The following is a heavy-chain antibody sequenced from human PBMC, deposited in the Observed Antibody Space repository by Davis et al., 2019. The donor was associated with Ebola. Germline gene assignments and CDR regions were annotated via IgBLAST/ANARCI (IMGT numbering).Heavy chain of an antibody. J-gene: IGHJ4*02. CDR2: IKQDGSVK. Sequence: GESLKISCAASGFTFTDYWMTWVRQAPGKGLEWVAFIKQDGSVKSYVDSVKGRFTISRDNAKNSLDLQMNSLRAEDTAMYYGARDRGWLQHDYWGQGTLVTVSS. V-gene: IGHV3-7*01. D-gene: IGHD5-24*01. CDR3: ARDRGWLQHDY. CDR1: GFTFTDYW.